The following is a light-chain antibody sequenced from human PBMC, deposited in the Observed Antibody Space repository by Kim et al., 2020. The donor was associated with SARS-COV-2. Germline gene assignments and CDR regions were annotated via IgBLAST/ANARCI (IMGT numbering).Light chain of an antibody. V-gene: IGKV2-28*01. CDR2: LAS. CDR3: MQAMETPYT. Sequence: ESASIYCSSSQSLLHSHGYNYVDWYLQKPGQSPQLLIYLASSRASGVPDRFRGSGSRSHFTLRISRVEPEDVGIYYCMQAMETPYTFGQGTKLEI. CDR1: QSLLHSHGYNY. J-gene: IGKJ2*01.